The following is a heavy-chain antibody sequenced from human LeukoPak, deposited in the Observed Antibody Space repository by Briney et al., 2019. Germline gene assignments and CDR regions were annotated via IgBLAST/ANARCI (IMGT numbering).Heavy chain of an antibody. Sequence: GGSLRLSCAASGFTFSRYWMSWVRQAPGKGLEWVAVISYDGSNKYYADSVKGRFTISRDNSKNTLYLQMNSLRAEDTAVYYCAKDAEGELFIPDVWGKGTTVTVSS. CDR3: AKDAEGELFIPDV. CDR1: GFTFSRYW. CDR2: ISYDGSNK. V-gene: IGHV3-30*18. D-gene: IGHD3-10*01. J-gene: IGHJ6*04.